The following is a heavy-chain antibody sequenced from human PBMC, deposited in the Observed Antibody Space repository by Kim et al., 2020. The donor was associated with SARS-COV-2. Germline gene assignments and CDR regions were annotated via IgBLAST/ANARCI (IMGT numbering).Heavy chain of an antibody. CDR2: ITCDGTNY. CDR1: GFTFSSYA. D-gene: IGHD2-21*01. J-gene: IGHJ6*01. Sequence: GGSLRLSCAASGFTFSSYAIHWVRQAPGKGLEWVSVITCDGTNYYYADSATGRFTFTSANDNSKHKSHMQIININATGTSVYYSARVQSPTSPYFYGL. CDR3: ARVQSPTSPYFYGL. V-gene: IGHV3-30-3*01.